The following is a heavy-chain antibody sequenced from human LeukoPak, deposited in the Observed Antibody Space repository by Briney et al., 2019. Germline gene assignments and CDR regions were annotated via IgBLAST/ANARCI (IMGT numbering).Heavy chain of an antibody. CDR1: GFSFGTSL. V-gene: IGHV3-7*01. CDR3: ARETSGPGY. CDR2: IKEDASET. J-gene: IGHJ4*02. Sequence: GGSLRLSCAGSGFSFGTSLMTWVRQAPGKGLEWVANIKEDASETYYVDSVRGRFTISRDNAKRVVYLQMNSLRVEDTAVYYCARETSGPGYWGQGTLVTVSS. D-gene: IGHD6-25*01.